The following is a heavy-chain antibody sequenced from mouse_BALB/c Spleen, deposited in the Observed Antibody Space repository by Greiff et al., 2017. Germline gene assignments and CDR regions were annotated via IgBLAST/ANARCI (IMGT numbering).Heavy chain of an antibody. J-gene: IGHJ4*01. D-gene: IGHD1-2*01. CDR3: ARLRPYAMDY. V-gene: IGHV4-1*02. CDR1: GFDFSRYW. CDR2: INPDSSTI. Sequence: EVKLLESGGGLVQPGGSLKLSCAASGFDFSRYWMSWVRQAPGKGLEWIGEINPDSSTINYTPSLKDKFIISRDNAKNTLYLQMSKVRSEDTALYYCARLRPYAMDYWGQGTSVTVSS.